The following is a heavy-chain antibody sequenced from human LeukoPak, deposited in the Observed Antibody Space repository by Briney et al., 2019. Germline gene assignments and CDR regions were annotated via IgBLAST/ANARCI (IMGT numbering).Heavy chain of an antibody. V-gene: IGHV1-69*05. CDR1: GGTFSSYA. J-gene: IGHJ6*03. CDR3: ARCGSPYYYMDV. D-gene: IGHD1-26*01. CDR2: IIPIFGTA. Sequence: SVKVSCKASGGTFSSYAISWVRQAPGQGLEWMGGIIPIFGTANYAQKFQGRVTITTDESTSTAYMELSSLRSEDTAVYYCARCGSPYYYMDVWGKGTTVTVSS.